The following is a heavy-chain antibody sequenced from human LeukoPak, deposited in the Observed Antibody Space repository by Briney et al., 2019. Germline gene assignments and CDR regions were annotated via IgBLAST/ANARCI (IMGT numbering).Heavy chain of an antibody. D-gene: IGHD3-16*01. CDR1: GYSFTSYY. CDR3: AREGLGELTLDY. CDR2: INPSDSST. Sequence: ASVKVSCKASGYSFTSYYMHWVRQAPGQGLEWMGIINPSDSSTSYAQKLQGRVTMTTDTSTSTAYMELRSLRSDDTAVYYCAREGLGELTLDYWGQGTLVTVSS. J-gene: IGHJ4*02. V-gene: IGHV1-46*01.